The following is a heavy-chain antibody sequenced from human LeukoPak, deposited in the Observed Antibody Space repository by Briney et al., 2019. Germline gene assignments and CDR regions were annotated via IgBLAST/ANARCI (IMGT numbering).Heavy chain of an antibody. CDR1: GFSFSHYS. J-gene: IGHJ6*02. CDR2: IGVGGRPT. D-gene: IGHD3-10*01. Sequence: GGSLRLSCAASGFSFSHYSMTWARQASGKGLEWISYIGVGGRPTNYADSVKARFTISRDDAQNSLYLQMNSLRDEDTAVYYCARVGPLWFGELFTPLPYYYYYGMDVWGQGTTVTVSS. V-gene: IGHV3-48*02. CDR3: ARVGPLWFGELFTPLPYYYYYGMDV.